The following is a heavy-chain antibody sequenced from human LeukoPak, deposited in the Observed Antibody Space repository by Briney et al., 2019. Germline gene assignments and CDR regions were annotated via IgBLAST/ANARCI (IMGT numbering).Heavy chain of an antibody. D-gene: IGHD3-9*01. J-gene: IGHJ4*02. V-gene: IGHV3-53*01. CDR3: ASTPPRYLGYFDY. CDR2: IYSGGST. CDR1: GFTVSSNY. Sequence: GGSLRLSCAASGFTVSSNYMSWVRQAPGKGLEWVSVIYSGGSTYYADSVKGRFTISRDNSKNTLYFQMNSLRAEDTAVYYCASTPPRYLGYFDYWGQGTLVTVSS.